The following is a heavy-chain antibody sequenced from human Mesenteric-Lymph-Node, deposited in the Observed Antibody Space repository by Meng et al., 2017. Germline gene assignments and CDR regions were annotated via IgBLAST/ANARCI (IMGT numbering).Heavy chain of an antibody. CDR3: ARGSEAVDY. CDR1: EYTIRTCR. CDR2: INANTEKP. V-gene: IGHV7-4-1*02. Sequence: VKTRCELEKPWATATGSINPSEYTIRTCRMTWQRLDRRRGIESIRWINANTEKPTCGESITGRFVISLDTSVSTGYLQNSTLKAECTAVYYCARGSEAVDYWGQGTLVTVSS. J-gene: IGHJ4*02.